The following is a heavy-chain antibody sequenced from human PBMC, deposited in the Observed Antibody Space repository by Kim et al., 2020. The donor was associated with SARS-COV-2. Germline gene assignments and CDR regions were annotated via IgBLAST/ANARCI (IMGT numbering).Heavy chain of an antibody. J-gene: IGHJ5*02. Sequence: ASVKVSCKPSGYTFINHGINWVRQAPGQGLEWMGGISPYNCNRNYAQKFQGRVTLTPDTSTTTAYMDLRSLTTDDTALYFCARDDRPTYSRGRYNWFDP. CDR3: ARDDRPTYSRGRYNWFDP. D-gene: IGHD6-19*01. CDR2: ISPYNCNR. CDR1: GYTFINHG. V-gene: IGHV1-18*01.